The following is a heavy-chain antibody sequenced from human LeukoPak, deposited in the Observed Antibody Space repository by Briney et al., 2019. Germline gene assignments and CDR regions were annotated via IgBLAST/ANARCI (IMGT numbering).Heavy chain of an antibody. D-gene: IGHD3-22*01. CDR2: IIPILGIA. V-gene: IGHV1-69*04. J-gene: IGHJ4*02. CDR1: GGTFSSYA. CDR3: ARGLRDSSGYYFDY. Sequence: SVKVSCKASGGTFSSYAISWVRQAPGQGLEWMGRIIPILGIANYAQKFQGRVTITTDESTSAAYMELSSLRSEDTAVYYCARGLRDSSGYYFDYWGQGTLVTVSS.